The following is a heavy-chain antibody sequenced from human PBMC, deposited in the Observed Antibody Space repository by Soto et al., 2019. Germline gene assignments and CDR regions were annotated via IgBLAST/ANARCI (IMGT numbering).Heavy chain of an antibody. V-gene: IGHV4-59*08. Sequence: SETLSLTCTVSGASINNYFWSWVRQPPGKGLEWIGYIYHSGSTNYNPSLKSRVTISTDTSKSQFSLYLSSVTAADTAVYYCVRHHGWWLPQDWGQGILVTVSS. CDR2: IYHSGST. CDR1: GASINNYF. J-gene: IGHJ4*02. D-gene: IGHD2-15*01. CDR3: VRHHGWWLPQD.